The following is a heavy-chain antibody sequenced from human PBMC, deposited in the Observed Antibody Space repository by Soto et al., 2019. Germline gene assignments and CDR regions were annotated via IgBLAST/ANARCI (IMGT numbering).Heavy chain of an antibody. CDR3: ARRGSGSYYDS. J-gene: IGHJ4*02. Sequence: EVQLLESGGGLVQPGGSLRLSCAASGFTFSSYAMRWVRQAPGKGLEWVSAISGSGGSTYYADSVKGRFTISRDNSKNTLSVQMNRLRAEDTGVYYCARRGSGSYYDSWGQGTLVTVSS. CDR1: GFTFSSYA. V-gene: IGHV3-23*01. CDR2: ISGSGGST. D-gene: IGHD1-26*01.